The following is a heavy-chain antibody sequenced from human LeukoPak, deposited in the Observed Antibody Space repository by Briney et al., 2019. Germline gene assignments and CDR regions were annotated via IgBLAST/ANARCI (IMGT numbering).Heavy chain of an antibody. D-gene: IGHD3-3*01. CDR3: ARDWAPTLDDYWSGYSRGDAFDI. J-gene: IGHJ3*02. CDR2: IIPIFGTA. CDR1: GGTFSSYA. V-gene: IGHV1-69*01. Sequence: ASVKVSCTASGGTFSSYAISWVRQAPGQGLEWMGGIIPIFGTANYAQKFQGRVTITADESTSTAYMELSSLRSEDTAVYYCARDWAPTLDDYWSGYSRGDAFDIWCQGKMVTVSS.